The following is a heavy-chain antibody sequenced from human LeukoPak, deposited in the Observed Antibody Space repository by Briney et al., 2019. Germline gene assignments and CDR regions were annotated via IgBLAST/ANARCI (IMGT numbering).Heavy chain of an antibody. V-gene: IGHV3-74*01. CDR1: GFTFSSYW. J-gene: IGHJ4*02. CDR3: ARGPDLAYCGGDCYSFGY. Sequence: PGGSLRLPCAASGFTFSSYWMHWVRQAPGKGLVWVSRINSDGSSTSYADSVKGRFTISRDNAKNTLYLQMNSLRAEDTAVYYCARGPDLAYCGGDCYSFGYWGQGTLVTVSS. D-gene: IGHD2-21*02. CDR2: INSDGSST.